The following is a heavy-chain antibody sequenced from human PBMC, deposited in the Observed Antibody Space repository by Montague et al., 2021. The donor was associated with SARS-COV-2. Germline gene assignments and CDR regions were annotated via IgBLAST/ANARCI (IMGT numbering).Heavy chain of an antibody. CDR2: TYHTGST. D-gene: IGHD2-21*01. CDR3: ARDRGWGSRGAGYIDL. CDR1: GGSITSGGYY. Sequence: TLSLTCTVSGGSITSGGYYWTWIRQHPGKGLEWIGYTYHTGSTYYNPSLQSRLRTSVDTSKNEFSLTLTSVTAGDTAIYYCARDRGWGSRGAGYIDLWGRGTLVTVSS. V-gene: IGHV4-31*03. J-gene: IGHJ2*01.